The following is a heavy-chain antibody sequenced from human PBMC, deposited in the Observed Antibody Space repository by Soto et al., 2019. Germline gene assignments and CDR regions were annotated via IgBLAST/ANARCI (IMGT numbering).Heavy chain of an antibody. J-gene: IGHJ5*02. V-gene: IGHV4-30-4*01. CDR3: AREGDYVPNSNWFDP. CDR2: IYYSGST. Sequence: SETLSLTCTVSGGSISSGDYYWSWIRQPPGKGLEWIGYIYYSGSTYYNPSLKSRVTISVDTSKNQFSLKLSSVTAADTAVYYRAREGDYVPNSNWFDPWGQGTLVTVSS. D-gene: IGHD3-16*01. CDR1: GGSISSGDYY.